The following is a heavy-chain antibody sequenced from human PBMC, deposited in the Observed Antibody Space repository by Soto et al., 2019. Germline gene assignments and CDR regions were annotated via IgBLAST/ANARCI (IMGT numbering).Heavy chain of an antibody. J-gene: IGHJ3*01. CDR1: GYIFSNYW. V-gene: IGHV5-51*03. CDR3: VRGIVAKFRAFDF. CDR2: IYPGDSET. D-gene: IGHD5-12*01. Sequence: EVQLVQSGAEVKKPGESLKISCKGSGYIFSNYWIGWVRQMPEKGLEWMGIIYPGDSETKYSPSFQGQVTISADKTSSTAFLQWSSLRSSDTAMYYCVRGIVAKFRAFDFWGQGTVVPVSS.